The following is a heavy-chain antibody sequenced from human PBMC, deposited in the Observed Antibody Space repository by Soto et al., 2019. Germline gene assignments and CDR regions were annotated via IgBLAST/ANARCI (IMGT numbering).Heavy chain of an antibody. CDR1: GGSISSGGYY. CDR3: ARGGDTTKVDY. V-gene: IGHV4-31*03. J-gene: IGHJ4*02. Sequence: PSETLSLTCTVSGGSISSGGYYWSWIRQHPGKGLEWIGFIYYSGSTSYNPSLKSRVTISVDTSTNQFSLELRSVTAADTAVYYCARGGDTTKVDYWGQGTLVTVPQ. CDR2: IYYSGST. D-gene: IGHD1-26*01.